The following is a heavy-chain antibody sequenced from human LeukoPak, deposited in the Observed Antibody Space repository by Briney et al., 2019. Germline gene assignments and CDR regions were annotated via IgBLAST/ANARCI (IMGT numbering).Heavy chain of an antibody. D-gene: IGHD3-3*01. CDR1: GFTFSSYS. CDR3: ARVPPRAIFGMVYG. V-gene: IGHV3-21*01. Sequence: PGGSLRLSCAASGFTFSSYSMNWVRQAPGKGLEWVSSISSSSSYIYYADSVKGRFTISRDNAKNSLYLQMNSLRAEDTAVYYCARVPPRAIFGMVYGWGQGTLVTVSS. CDR2: ISSSSSYI. J-gene: IGHJ4*02.